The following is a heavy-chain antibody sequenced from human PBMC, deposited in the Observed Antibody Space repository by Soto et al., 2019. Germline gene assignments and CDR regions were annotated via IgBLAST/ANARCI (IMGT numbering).Heavy chain of an antibody. V-gene: IGHV3-23*01. CDR3: AKVGPMVRGVKNLRYYYMDV. J-gene: IGHJ6*03. CDR2: ISGSGGST. D-gene: IGHD3-10*01. CDR1: GFTFSSYA. Sequence: GGSLRLSCAASGFTFSSYAMSWVRQAPGKGLEWVSAISGSGGSTYYADSVKGRFTISRDNSKNRLYLQMNSLRAEDTAVYYCAKVGPMVRGVKNLRYYYMDVWGKGTTVTVSS.